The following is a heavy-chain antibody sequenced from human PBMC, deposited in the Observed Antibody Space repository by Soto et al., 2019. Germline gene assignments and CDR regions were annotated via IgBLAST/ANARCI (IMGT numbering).Heavy chain of an antibody. CDR1: GFTFSSYG. CDR3: AKAVGYCSSSSCRDYYYYYGMDV. J-gene: IGHJ6*02. D-gene: IGHD2-2*01. Sequence: GGSLRLSCAASGFTFSSYGMHWVRQAPGKGREWVAVISYDGSNKYYADSVKGRFTISRDNPKNTLYLQMNSLRAEDTALYYYAKAVGYCSSSSCRDYYYYYGMDVWGQGTTVTVSS. V-gene: IGHV3-30*18. CDR2: ISYDGSNK.